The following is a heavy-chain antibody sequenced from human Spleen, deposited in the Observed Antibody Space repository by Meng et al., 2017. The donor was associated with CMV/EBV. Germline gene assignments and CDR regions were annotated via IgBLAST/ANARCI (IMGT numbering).Heavy chain of an antibody. D-gene: IGHD2-2*01. Sequence: SVKVSCKASGGTFSSYAISWVRQAPGQGLEWMGGIIPIFGTANYAQKFQGRVTITTDESTSTAYMELSRLRSDDTAVYYCAREDIVVVPAAIEEAFDIWGQGTMVTVSS. CDR1: GGTFSSYA. CDR2: IIPIFGTA. CDR3: AREDIVVVPAAIEEAFDI. J-gene: IGHJ3*02. V-gene: IGHV1-69*05.